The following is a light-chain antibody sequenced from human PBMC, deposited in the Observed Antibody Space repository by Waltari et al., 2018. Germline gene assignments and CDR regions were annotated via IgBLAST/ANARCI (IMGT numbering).Light chain of an antibody. J-gene: IGKJ1*01. CDR1: QSVSRA. V-gene: IGKV3-20*01. CDR2: GAS. CDR3: QHYLRLPVT. Sequence: EIVLTQSPGTLSLSLGEGATVSCRASQSVSRALAWYQQKPGQAPRLLIYGASTRATGIPDRLSGSGSGTDFSLTISRLEPDDCAVYYCQHYLRLPVTFGQGTTVEI.